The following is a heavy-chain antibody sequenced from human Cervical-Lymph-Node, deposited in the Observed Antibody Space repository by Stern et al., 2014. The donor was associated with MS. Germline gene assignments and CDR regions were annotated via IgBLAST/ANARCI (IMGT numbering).Heavy chain of an antibody. Sequence: VQLVESGGGVVQPGGSQRLSCTASGFTFEDYAMEWVRQVPGKGLEWVAMIWYDGSQKYYGDSVRGRFSVSRDNSRNTLYLQMKSLSLEDTAVYYCARKIPDYYYYAMDVWAKGPRSPSP. J-gene: IGHJ6*02. D-gene: IGHD2-2*02. CDR3: ARKIPDYYYYAMDV. CDR1: GFTFEDYA. V-gene: IGHV3-33*01. CDR2: IWYDGSQK.